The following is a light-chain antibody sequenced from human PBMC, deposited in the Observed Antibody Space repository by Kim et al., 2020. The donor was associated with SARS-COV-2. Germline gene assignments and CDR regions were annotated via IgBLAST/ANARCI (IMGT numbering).Light chain of an antibody. V-gene: IGLV1-47*02. J-gene: IGLJ3*02. CDR1: SSNLGSNY. Sequence: QRVTISCSGSSSNLGSNYVYWYQQLPGTAPKLLIYSNNQRPSGVPDRFSGSKSGTSASLAISGLRSEDEADYYCAAWDDSLSGPWVFGGGTKLTVL. CDR3: AAWDDSLSGPWV. CDR2: SNN.